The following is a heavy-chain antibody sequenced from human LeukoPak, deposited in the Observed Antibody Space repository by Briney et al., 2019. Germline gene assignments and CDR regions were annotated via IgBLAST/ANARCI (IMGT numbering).Heavy chain of an antibody. J-gene: IGHJ6*03. Sequence: GRSLSLSCAASGFTFSDYGNYWGRQAPPKGQGLVSVISLYSGNIGYADSVKGRSTISRDNAKNSLYLQMNSLRAEDTALYYCAKDINAGSRYYSYMDVGGRGKTV. V-gene: IGHV3-9*01. CDR3: AKDINAGSRYYSYMDV. D-gene: IGHD3-10*01. CDR2: ISLYSGNI. CDR1: GFTFSDYG.